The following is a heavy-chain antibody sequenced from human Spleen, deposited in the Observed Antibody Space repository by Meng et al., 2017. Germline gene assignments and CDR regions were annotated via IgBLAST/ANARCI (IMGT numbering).Heavy chain of an antibody. CDR3: TTAPQYYYASGRGY. V-gene: IGHV3-15*01. CDR2: IKSKTDGGTT. J-gene: IGHJ4*02. CDR1: GFTFSNAW. D-gene: IGHD3-10*01. Sequence: GESLKISCAASGFTFSNAWMSWVRQAPGKGLEWVGRIKSKTDGGTTDYAAPVKGRFTISRDDSKKTLYLQMNSLKTEDTAVYYCTTAPQYYYASGRGYWGQGTLVTVSS.